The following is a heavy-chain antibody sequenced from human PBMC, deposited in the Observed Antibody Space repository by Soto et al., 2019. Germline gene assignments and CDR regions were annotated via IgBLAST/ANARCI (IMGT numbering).Heavy chain of an antibody. D-gene: IGHD5-18*01. CDR2: ISDYNGNT. V-gene: IGHV1-18*01. CDR3: ASDVGVRYSVEDY. CDR1: GYTFTSYG. J-gene: IGHJ4*02. Sequence: QVQPVPSGAEVKKPGASVKVSCKASGYTFTSYGINWVRQAPGQGREWRGWISDYNGNTNYAQKLQGRVTMTTYTSTSTACMELRGLRSDDTAVYYSASDVGVRYSVEDYWGQGTLVTVSS.